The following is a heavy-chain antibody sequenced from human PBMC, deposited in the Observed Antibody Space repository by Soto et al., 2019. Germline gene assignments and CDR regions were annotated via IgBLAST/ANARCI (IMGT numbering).Heavy chain of an antibody. Sequence: EVQLVESGGGLVQPGGSLRLSCAASGFTFSSYWMSWFRQAPGKGLEWVANIKQDGSDENYVDSVKGRFTISRDNAKNALYLQMNSLRVEDTAVYYCAREIAARLWGKGTTVTVSS. CDR1: GFTFSSYW. J-gene: IGHJ6*04. D-gene: IGHD6-6*01. V-gene: IGHV3-7*01. CDR2: IKQDGSDE. CDR3: AREIAARL.